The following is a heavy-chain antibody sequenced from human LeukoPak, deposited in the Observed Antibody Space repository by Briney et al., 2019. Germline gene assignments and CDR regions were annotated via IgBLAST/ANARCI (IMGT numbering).Heavy chain of an antibody. D-gene: IGHD3-10*01. V-gene: IGHV6-1*01. J-gene: IGHJ6*02. Sequence: SQTLSLTCAISGDSVSSNSAAWHWIRQSPSRGLEWLGRTYYRSKWYNDYAVSVKSRITINPDTSKNQFSLQLNSVTPEDTAVYYCAREVRGGGGIWFGEPFYYYGMDVWGQGTTVTVSS. CDR1: GDSVSSNSAA. CDR2: TYYRSKWYN. CDR3: AREVRGGGGIWFGEPFYYYGMDV.